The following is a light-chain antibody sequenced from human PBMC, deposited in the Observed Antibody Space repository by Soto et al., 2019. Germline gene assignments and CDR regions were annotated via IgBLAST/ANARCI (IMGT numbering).Light chain of an antibody. J-gene: IGKJ4*01. CDR1: QSIDTY. CDR2: DAS. CDR3: QQRSVWVT. Sequence: EIVLTQSPATMSLSPGERATLSCRASQSIDTYLAWYQQKPGHAPRLLIYDASNRATGIPAWFSGSGSGTDFTLTISSLEAEDFAVYYCQQRSVWVTFGGGTRVEIK. V-gene: IGKV3-11*01.